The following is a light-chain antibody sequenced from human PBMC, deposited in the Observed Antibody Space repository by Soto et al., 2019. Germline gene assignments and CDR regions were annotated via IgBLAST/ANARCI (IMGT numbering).Light chain of an antibody. Sequence: DIQMTQSPSSLSASVGDRVTITCRASQSISSYLNWYQQKPGKAPKLLIYAASSFQSGVPSRFSGSGSGTDFILTISSLQPEDFVTYYCQQSYSTPLTFGGGTKVEMK. CDR1: QSISSY. CDR3: QQSYSTPLT. CDR2: AAS. V-gene: IGKV1-39*01. J-gene: IGKJ4*01.